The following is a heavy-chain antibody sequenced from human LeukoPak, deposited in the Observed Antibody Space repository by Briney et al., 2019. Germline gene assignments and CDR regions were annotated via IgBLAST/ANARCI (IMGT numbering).Heavy chain of an antibody. CDR3: ARQMVVPGLVPAAMPIDY. Sequence: GESLKISCKGSGYSFTSYWIGWVRQMPGKGLEWMGIIYPGDSDTRYSPSFQGQVTISADKSISTAYLQWSSLKASDTAMYYCARQMVVPGLVPAAMPIDYWGQGTLVTVSS. CDR2: IYPGDSDT. J-gene: IGHJ4*02. V-gene: IGHV5-51*01. CDR1: GYSFTSYW. D-gene: IGHD2-2*01.